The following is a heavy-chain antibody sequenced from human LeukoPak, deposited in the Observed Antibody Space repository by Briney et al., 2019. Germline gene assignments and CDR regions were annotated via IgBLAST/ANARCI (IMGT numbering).Heavy chain of an antibody. CDR2: FDPEDGET. V-gene: IGHV1-24*01. J-gene: IGHJ4*02. D-gene: IGHD4-17*01. CDR3: ARDLSYGDYLGY. Sequence: ASVKVSCKVSGYTLTELSMHWVRQAPGKGLEWMGGFDPEDGETIYAQKFQGRVTMTEDTSTDTAYMELSSLRSEDTAVYYCARDLSYGDYLGYWGQGTLVTVSS. CDR1: GYTLTELS.